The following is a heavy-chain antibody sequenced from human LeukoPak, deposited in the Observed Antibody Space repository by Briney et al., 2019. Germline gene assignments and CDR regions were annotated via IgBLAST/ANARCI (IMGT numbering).Heavy chain of an antibody. CDR2: IYYSGST. V-gene: IGHV4-39*01. J-gene: IGHJ4*02. CDR3: ARHPVYYYDSSGLLHFDY. Sequence: PSETLSLTCTVSGGSISSSSYYWGWIRQPPGKGLEWIGSIYYSGSTYYNPSLKSRVTISVDTSKKQFSLKLSSVTAADTAVYYCARHPVYYYDSSGLLHFDYWGQGTLVTVSS. CDR1: GGSISSSSYY. D-gene: IGHD3-22*01.